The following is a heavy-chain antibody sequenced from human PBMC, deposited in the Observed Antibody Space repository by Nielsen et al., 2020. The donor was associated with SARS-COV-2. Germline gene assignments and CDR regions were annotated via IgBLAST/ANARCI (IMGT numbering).Heavy chain of an antibody. V-gene: IGHV3-30-3*01. Sequence: GESLKISCAASGFTLSSYAMHWVRQAPGKGLEWVAVISYDGSNKYYADSVKGRFTISRDNSKNTLYLQMNSLRAEDTAVYYCARDGSSSWTYYYYYGMDVWGQGTTVTVSS. CDR1: GFTLSSYA. D-gene: IGHD6-13*01. CDR3: ARDGSSSWTYYYYYGMDV. CDR2: ISYDGSNK. J-gene: IGHJ6*02.